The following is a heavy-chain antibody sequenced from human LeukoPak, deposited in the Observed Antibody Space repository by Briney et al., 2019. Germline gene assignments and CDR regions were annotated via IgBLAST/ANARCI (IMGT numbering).Heavy chain of an antibody. CDR3: ARDLGDCSGGSCYSYGY. Sequence: SETLSLTCTVSGGSISSYYWSWIRQPPGKGLEWIGYIYYSGSTNYNPSLKSRVTISVDTSKNQFSLKLSSVTAADTAAYYCARDLGDCSGGSCYSYGYWGQGTLVTVSS. CDR1: GGSISSYY. CDR2: IYYSGST. J-gene: IGHJ4*02. V-gene: IGHV4-59*01. D-gene: IGHD2-15*01.